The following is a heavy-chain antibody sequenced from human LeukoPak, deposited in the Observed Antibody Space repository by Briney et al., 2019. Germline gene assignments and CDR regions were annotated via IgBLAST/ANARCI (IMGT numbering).Heavy chain of an antibody. CDR1: GFTFSSYS. Sequence: GGSLRLSCAASGFTFSSYSMNWVRHAPGKGLEWVSSISSSSSYIYYADSVKGRFTIPRDNAKNSLYLEMNSLRSEGTGVYYCARSGEWLLSQFDYWGQGTLVTVSS. D-gene: IGHD3-3*01. CDR2: ISSSSSYI. CDR3: ARSGEWLLSQFDY. V-gene: IGHV3-21*01. J-gene: IGHJ4*02.